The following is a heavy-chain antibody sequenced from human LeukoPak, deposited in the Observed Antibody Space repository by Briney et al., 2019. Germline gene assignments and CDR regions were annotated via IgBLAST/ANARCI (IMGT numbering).Heavy chain of an antibody. J-gene: IGHJ6*02. CDR1: GFTFDDYA. CDR3: AKDIRYSSSQYYYYGMDV. Sequence: GGSLRLSCAASGFTFDDYAMHWVRHAPGKGLEWVSGISWNSGSIGYADSVKGRFTISRDNAKNSLYLQMNSLRAEDTALYYCAKDIRYSSSQYYYYGMDVWGQGTTVTVSS. D-gene: IGHD6-13*01. CDR2: ISWNSGSI. V-gene: IGHV3-9*01.